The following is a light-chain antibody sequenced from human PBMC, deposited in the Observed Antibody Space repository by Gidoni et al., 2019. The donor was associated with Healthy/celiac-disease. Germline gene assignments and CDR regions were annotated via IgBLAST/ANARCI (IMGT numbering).Light chain of an antibody. CDR2: GNS. J-gene: IGLJ3*02. CDR3: QSYDSSLSGSGV. V-gene: IGLV1-40*01. CDR1: SSNIGAGAD. Sequence: QSVLTQPPSVSGAPGQRVTIPCTGSSSNIGAGADVHGYHQLPGTAPNLLIYGNSNRPSGVPDRFSGSKSGTSASLAITGLQAEDEADYYCQSYDSSLSGSGVFGGGTKLTVL.